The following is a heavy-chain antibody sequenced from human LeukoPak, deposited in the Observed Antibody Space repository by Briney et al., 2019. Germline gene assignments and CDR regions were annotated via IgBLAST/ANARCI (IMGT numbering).Heavy chain of an antibody. Sequence: SETLSLTCTVSGGSISSSSYYWGWIRQPPGKGLEWIGSIYYSGSTYYNPSLKSRVTMSVDTSKNQFSLKLSSVTAADTAVYYCAREWIVFGELSDETYFDYWGQGTLVTVSS. CDR2: IYYSGST. CDR3: AREWIVFGELSDETYFDY. V-gene: IGHV4-39*07. CDR1: GGSISSSSYY. J-gene: IGHJ4*02. D-gene: IGHD3-10*01.